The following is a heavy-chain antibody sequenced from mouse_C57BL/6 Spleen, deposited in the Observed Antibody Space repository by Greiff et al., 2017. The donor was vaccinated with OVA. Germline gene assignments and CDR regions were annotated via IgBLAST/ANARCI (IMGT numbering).Heavy chain of an antibody. J-gene: IGHJ1*03. V-gene: IGHV5-16*01. CDR1: GFTFSDYY. CDR2: INYDGSST. Sequence: EVMLVESEGGLVQPGSSMKLSCTASGFTFSDYYMAWVRQVPEKGLEWVANINYDGSSTYYLDSLKSRFIISRDNAKNMLYLQMSSLKSEDTATYYCARGSSYGYFDVWGTGTTVTVSS. D-gene: IGHD1-1*01. CDR3: ARGSSYGYFDV.